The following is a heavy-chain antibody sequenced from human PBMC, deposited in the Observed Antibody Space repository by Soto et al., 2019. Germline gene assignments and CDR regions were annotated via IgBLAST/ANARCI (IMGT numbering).Heavy chain of an antibody. J-gene: IGHJ5*02. CDR2: INHSGST. Sequence: SQTLSLTCAVYGGSFSGYYWSWIRQPPGKGLEWIGEINHSGSTNYNPSLKSRVTISVDTSKNQFSLKLSSVTAADTAVYYCARDQAGPAYDYIWGSYRYTVNWFDPWGQGTLVTVS. CDR1: GGSFSGYY. V-gene: IGHV4-34*01. CDR3: ARDQAGPAYDYIWGSYRYTVNWFDP. D-gene: IGHD3-16*02.